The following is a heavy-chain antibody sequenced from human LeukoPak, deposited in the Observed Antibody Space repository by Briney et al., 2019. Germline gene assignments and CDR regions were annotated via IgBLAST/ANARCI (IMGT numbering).Heavy chain of an antibody. CDR3: ARSPVYYDILTGPRGWFDP. D-gene: IGHD3-9*01. V-gene: IGHV5-10-1*01. CDR1: GYSFTSYW. J-gene: IGHJ5*02. CDR2: IDPSDSYT. Sequence: GESLKISCKGSGYSFTSYWISWVRQMPGKGLEWMGRIDPSDSYTNYSPSFQGHVTISADKSISTAYLQWSSLKASDTAMYYCARSPVYYDILTGPRGWFDPWGQGTLVTVSS.